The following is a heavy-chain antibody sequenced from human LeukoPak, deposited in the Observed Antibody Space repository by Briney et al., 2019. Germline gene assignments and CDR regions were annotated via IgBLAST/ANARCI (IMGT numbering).Heavy chain of an antibody. V-gene: IGHV5-51*01. CDR1: GYDFTTYW. J-gene: IGHJ4*02. CDR2: IYPGDSDT. CDR3: ARHETEYSSSNY. Sequence: PGESLKISCKGSGYDFTTYWITWLRQMPGKALEWMGIIYPGDSDTTYSPSFQGQVTISADKSISTAYLQWSSLKASDTAMYYCARHETEYSSSNYWGQGTLVTVSS. D-gene: IGHD6-6*01.